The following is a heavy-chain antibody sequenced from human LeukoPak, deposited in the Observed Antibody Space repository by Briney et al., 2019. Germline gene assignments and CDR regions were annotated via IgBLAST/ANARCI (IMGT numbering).Heavy chain of an antibody. CDR2: IRSKAYRGTT. V-gene: IGHV3-49*04. D-gene: IGHD5-18*01. CDR3: TRGPIQLWIHNAMDV. CDR1: GFTFGDHA. Sequence: GGSLRLSCITSGFTFGDHAMSWVRQAPGKGLEWVGFIRSKAYRGTTEYAASVKGRFTISRDDSRGIAYLQMNSLITEDTAVYYCTRGPIQLWIHNAMDVWGQGITVTVSS. J-gene: IGHJ6*02.